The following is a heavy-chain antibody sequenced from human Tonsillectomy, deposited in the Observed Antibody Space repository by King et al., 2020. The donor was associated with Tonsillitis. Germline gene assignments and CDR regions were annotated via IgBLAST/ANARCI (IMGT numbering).Heavy chain of an antibody. CDR2: IIPILGIA. V-gene: IGHV1-69*09. J-gene: IGHJ6*03. D-gene: IGHD2-2*01. CDR1: GGTFSSYV. CDR3: ARGIPVVPAANYYYYYYMDV. Sequence: QLVQSGAEVKKPGSSVKVSCKASGGTFSSYVISWVRQAPGQGLEWMGRIIPILGIANYAQKFQGRVTITADKSTSTAYMELSSLRSEDTAVYYCARGIPVVPAANYYYYYYMDVWGKGTTVTVSS.